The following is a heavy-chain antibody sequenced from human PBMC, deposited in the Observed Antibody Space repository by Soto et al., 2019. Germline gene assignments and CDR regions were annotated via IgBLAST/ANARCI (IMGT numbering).Heavy chain of an antibody. CDR2: IIPIFGTA. CDR3: ARDQGTYYDFWSGYWPFDY. V-gene: IGHV1-69*13. Sequence: SVKVSCKASGSTFSSHAISWVRQAPGQGLEWMGGIIPIFGTANYAQKFQGRVTITADESTSTAYMERSSLRSEDTAVYYCARDQGTYYDFWSGYWPFDYWGQGTLVTVSS. CDR1: GSTFSSHA. J-gene: IGHJ4*02. D-gene: IGHD3-3*01.